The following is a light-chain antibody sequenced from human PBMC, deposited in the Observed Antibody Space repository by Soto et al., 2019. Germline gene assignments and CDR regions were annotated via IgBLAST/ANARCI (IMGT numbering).Light chain of an antibody. J-gene: IGLJ6*01. V-gene: IGLV1-44*01. CDR3: ASWDDSLNARV. Sequence: QSVLTQPPSASGTPGQRVTISCSGSNSNIGSNTINWYQQLPGTAPKLLIYTNDQRPSGVPGRFSGSKSGTSASLAISGRQSEDEADYYCASWDDSLNARVFGSGTKLTVL. CDR1: NSNIGSNT. CDR2: TND.